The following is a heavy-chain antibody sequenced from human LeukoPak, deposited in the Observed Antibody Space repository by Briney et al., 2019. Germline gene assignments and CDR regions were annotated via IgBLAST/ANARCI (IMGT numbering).Heavy chain of an antibody. D-gene: IGHD5-18*01. CDR3: ARVDTASDAFDI. V-gene: IGHV4-59*01. J-gene: IGHJ3*02. CDR1: GGSISSYY. CDR2: IYYSGST. Sequence: PSETLSLTCTISGGSISSYYWSWIRQPPGKGLEWIGYIYYSGSTNYNPSLKSRVTISVDTSKNQFSLKLSSVTAADTAVYYCARVDTASDAFDIWGLGTLVTVSS.